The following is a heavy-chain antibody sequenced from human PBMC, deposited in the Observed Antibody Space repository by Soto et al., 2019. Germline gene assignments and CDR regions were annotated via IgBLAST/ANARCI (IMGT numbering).Heavy chain of an antibody. CDR1: GGSFSGYY. D-gene: IGHD3-9*01. CDR2: INHSGST. CDR3: GRLEGLATISYYYDY. V-gene: IGHV4-34*01. J-gene: IGHJ4*02. Sequence: SETLSLTCAVYGGSFSGYYWSWIRQPPGKGLEWIGEINHSGSTNYNPSLKSRVTISVDTSKNQFSLKLMSLSAADTAVYYCGRLEGLATISYYYDYWGQEAVVTVSS.